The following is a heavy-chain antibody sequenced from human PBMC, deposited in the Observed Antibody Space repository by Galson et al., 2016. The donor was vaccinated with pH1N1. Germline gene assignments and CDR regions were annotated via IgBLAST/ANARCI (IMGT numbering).Heavy chain of an antibody. D-gene: IGHD1-14*01. V-gene: IGHV3-48*01. CDR1: GFTFSSYS. CDR2: ISSSSSTI. J-gene: IGHJ6*02. Sequence: SLRLSCAASGFTFSSYSMNWVRQAPGKGLEWASYISSSSSTIYYADSVKGRFAISRDNAQNSLYLQMNSLRAEDTAVYYCARVNHYYDYGMDVWGQGTTVTVSS. CDR3: ARVNHYYDYGMDV.